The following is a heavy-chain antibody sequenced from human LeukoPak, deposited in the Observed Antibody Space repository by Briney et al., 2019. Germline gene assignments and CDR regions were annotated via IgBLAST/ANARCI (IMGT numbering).Heavy chain of an antibody. D-gene: IGHD3-22*01. CDR1: GYTFTSYG. Sequence: ASVKVSCKASGYTFTSYGISWVRQAPGQGLEWMGWISAYNGNTNYAQKLQGRVTMTTDTSTSTAYMELRSLRSDDTAVYYCQKYYDSSGFFGGLDDAFDIWGQGTMVTVSS. V-gene: IGHV1-18*01. CDR3: QKYYDSSGFFGGLDDAFDI. CDR2: ISAYNGNT. J-gene: IGHJ3*02.